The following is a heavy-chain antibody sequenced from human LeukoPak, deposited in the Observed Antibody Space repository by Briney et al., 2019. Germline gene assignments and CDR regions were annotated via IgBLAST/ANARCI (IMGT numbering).Heavy chain of an antibody. D-gene: IGHD3-10*01. V-gene: IGHV1-2*02. Sequence: GASVKVPCKASGYTFTGYYMHWVRQAPGQGLEWMGWINPNSGGTNYAQKFQGRVTMTRDTSISTAYMELSRLRSDDTAVYYCATNILVRDIINWFDPWGQGTLVTVSS. CDR1: GYTFTGYY. J-gene: IGHJ5*02. CDR3: ATNILVRDIINWFDP. CDR2: INPNSGGT.